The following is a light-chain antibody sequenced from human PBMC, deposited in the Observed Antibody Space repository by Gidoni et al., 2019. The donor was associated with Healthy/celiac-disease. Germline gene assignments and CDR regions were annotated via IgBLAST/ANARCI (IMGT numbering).Light chain of an antibody. V-gene: IGKV1-39*01. Sequence: DIQMTQSPSSLSASVGDRVTITCRASQSISSYLNWYQQKPGKAPKLLIYAASSLQSGVPSRFSGSGSGTDFTLTISSLQPEDFATYYCQQSYSTRGFTFXPXTKVDIK. J-gene: IGKJ3*01. CDR3: QQSYSTRGFT. CDR1: QSISSY. CDR2: AAS.